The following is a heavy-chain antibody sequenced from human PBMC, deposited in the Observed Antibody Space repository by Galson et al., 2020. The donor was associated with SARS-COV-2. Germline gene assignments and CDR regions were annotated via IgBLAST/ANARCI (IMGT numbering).Heavy chain of an antibody. CDR3: ARDPREYYDYIWGSYGIWFDP. J-gene: IGHJ5*02. CDR2: IHYSRST. V-gene: IGHV4-39*07. D-gene: IGHD3-16*01. CDR1: GGSISSSSYY. Sequence: SETLSLTCTVSGGSISSSSYYCGWIRQPPGKRLEWIGSIHYSRSTYYNPSLKSRVTISVDTSKNQFSLKLSSVTAADTAVYYCARDPREYYDYIWGSYGIWFDPWGQGTLVTVSS.